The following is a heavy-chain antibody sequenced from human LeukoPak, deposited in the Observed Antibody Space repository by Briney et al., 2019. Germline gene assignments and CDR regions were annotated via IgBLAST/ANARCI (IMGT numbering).Heavy chain of an antibody. CDR1: GYTFTSYH. CDR2: INPSGGST. J-gene: IGHJ4*02. CDR3: ARVGYCSSTSCYNLGY. Sequence: ASVKVSCKASGYTFTSYHMHWVRQAPGQGLEWMGIINPSGGSTSYAQKFQGRVTMTGDTSTSTVYMELSSLRSEDTAVYYCARVGYCSSTSCYNLGYWGQGTLVTVSS. D-gene: IGHD2-2*02. V-gene: IGHV1-46*01.